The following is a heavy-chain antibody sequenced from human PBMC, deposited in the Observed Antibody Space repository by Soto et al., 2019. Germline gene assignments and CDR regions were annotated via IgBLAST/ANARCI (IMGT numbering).Heavy chain of an antibody. CDR1: GFPFNGSA. CDR3: AGDFYYTMDV. Sequence: EVQLVESGGGLVHPGGSLKLSCAASGFPFNGSAMHWVRQASGKGLEWVGRIRSKPNNYATAYAASLKGRFTISRDDSKNTAYLQMNSLITEDTAVYYCAGDFYYTMDVWGQGTTVTVSS. J-gene: IGHJ6*02. CDR2: IRSKPNNYAT. V-gene: IGHV3-73*02.